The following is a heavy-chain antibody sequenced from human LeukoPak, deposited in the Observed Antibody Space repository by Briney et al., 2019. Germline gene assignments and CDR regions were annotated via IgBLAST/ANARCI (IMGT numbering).Heavy chain of an antibody. V-gene: IGHV1-18*01. Sequence: GASVKVSCKASGYTFTSYGISWVRQAPGQGLEWMGWISVYNGNTNYAQKLQGRVTMTTDTSTSTAYMELRSLRSDDTAVYYCARVRFDFWSGYYPVCIDYWGQGTLVTVSS. CDR1: GYTFTSYG. CDR2: ISVYNGNT. CDR3: ARVRFDFWSGYYPVCIDY. J-gene: IGHJ4*02. D-gene: IGHD3-3*01.